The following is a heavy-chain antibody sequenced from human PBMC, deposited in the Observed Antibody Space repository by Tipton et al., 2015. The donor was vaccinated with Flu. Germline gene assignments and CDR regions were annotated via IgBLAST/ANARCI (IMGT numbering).Heavy chain of an antibody. Sequence: TLSLTCAVYGGSLSGYYWNWIRQSPGKGLEWIGEINQSGGTKYNPSLKSRVTMSVDTSKNRLFLNLSSVTAAGTAVYFCARVVSLGYYYYGMDVWGQGTTVTVSS. CDR3: ARVVSLGYYYYGMDV. V-gene: IGHV4-34*01. J-gene: IGHJ6*02. D-gene: IGHD2-15*01. CDR2: INQSGGT. CDR1: GGSLSGYY.